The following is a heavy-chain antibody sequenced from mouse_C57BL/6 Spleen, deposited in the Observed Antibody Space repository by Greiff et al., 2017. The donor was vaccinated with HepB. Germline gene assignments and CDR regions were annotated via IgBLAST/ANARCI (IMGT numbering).Heavy chain of an antibody. J-gene: IGHJ2*01. V-gene: IGHV5-17*01. Sequence: EVKLVESGGGLVKPGGSLKLSCAASGFTFSDYGMHWVRQAPEKGLEWVAYISSGSSTIYYADTVKGRFTIYRDNAKNTLFLQLTSLKSEDTAMYYCARDEGSGIDYWGQGTTLTVSS. CDR1: GFTFSDYG. CDR3: ARDEGSGIDY. CDR2: ISSGSSTI.